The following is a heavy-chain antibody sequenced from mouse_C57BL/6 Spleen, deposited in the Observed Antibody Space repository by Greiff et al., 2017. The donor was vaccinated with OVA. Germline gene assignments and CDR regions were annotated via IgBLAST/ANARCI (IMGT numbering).Heavy chain of an antibody. J-gene: IGHJ3*01. V-gene: IGHV1-42*01. D-gene: IGHD2-5*01. CDR3: ARMAYYSNYEFAY. CDR1: GYSFTGYY. CDR2: INPSTGGT. Sequence: VQLKESGPELVKPGASVKISCKASGYSFTGYYMNWVKQSPEKSLEWIGEINPSTGGTTYNQKFKAKATLTVDKSSSTAYMQLKSLTSEDSAVYYCARMAYYSNYEFAYWGQGTLVTVSA.